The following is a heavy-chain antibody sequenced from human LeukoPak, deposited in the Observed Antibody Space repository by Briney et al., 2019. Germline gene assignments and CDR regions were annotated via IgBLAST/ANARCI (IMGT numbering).Heavy chain of an antibody. CDR3: ARKNYYYYYMGL. CDR1: GFTFDDYS. CDR2: ISWDGGGT. Sequence: PGGSLRLSCAASGFTFDDYSMHWVRQAPGRGLEWVSLISWDGGGTYYADFVKGRFTISRDNSKNSLYLQMNSLRTEDSALYYCARKNYYYYYMGLWGKGTTVTVSS. J-gene: IGHJ6*03. V-gene: IGHV3-43*01.